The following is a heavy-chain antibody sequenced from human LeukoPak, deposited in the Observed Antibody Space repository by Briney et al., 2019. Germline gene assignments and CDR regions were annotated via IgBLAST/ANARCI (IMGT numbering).Heavy chain of an antibody. J-gene: IGHJ4*02. V-gene: IGHV4-34*01. CDR1: GRSFSGYY. CDR2: INHSGSA. D-gene: IGHD3-22*01. Sequence: SETLSLTCAVYGRSFSGYYWSWIRQPPGKGLEWIGEINHSGSANYNPSLKSRVTISVDTSKNQFSLKLSSVTAADTAVYYCARTWGNYYDPGGPVGRDYFDYWGQGTLVTVSS. CDR3: ARTWGNYYDPGGPVGRDYFDY.